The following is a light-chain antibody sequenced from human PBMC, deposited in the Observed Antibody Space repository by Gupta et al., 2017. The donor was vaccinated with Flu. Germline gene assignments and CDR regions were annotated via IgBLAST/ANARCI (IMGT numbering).Light chain of an antibody. CDR2: DAS. CDR1: QSVSNS. CDR3: QQRSNWPRT. J-gene: IGKJ4*01. V-gene: IGKV3-11*01. Sequence: PATLSLSPGERATLSCRARQSVSNSLAWYQQKPGQAPRLLIYDASNRATGIPARFSGSGSGTDFTLTISSLEPEDFAVYYCQQRSNWPRTFGGGTKVEIQ.